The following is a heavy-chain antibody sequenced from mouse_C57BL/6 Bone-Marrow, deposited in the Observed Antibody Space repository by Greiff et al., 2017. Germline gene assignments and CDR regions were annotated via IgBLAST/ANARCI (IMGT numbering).Heavy chain of an antibody. J-gene: IGHJ4*01. Sequence: VQLVESGAELVKPGASVKISCKASGYAFSSYWMNWVKQRPGKGLEWIGQIYPGDGDTNYNGKFKGKATLTADKSSSTAYMQLSSLTSEDSAVYFCARWTVVPYYYAMDYWGQGTSVTVSS. CDR3: ARWTVVPYYYAMDY. D-gene: IGHD1-1*01. CDR2: IYPGDGDT. CDR1: GYAFSSYW. V-gene: IGHV1-80*01.